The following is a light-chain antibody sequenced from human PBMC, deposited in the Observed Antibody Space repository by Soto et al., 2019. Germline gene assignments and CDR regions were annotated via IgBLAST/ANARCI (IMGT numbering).Light chain of an antibody. CDR3: QRSYTTPRT. J-gene: IGKJ1*01. CDR2: GAS. V-gene: IGKV1-39*01. Sequence: QMTQSPSSLSASVGARITITCRASQSIRTSLNWYQQKPGKAPRLLIYGASTLQSGVPSRFSGSGSATDFTLTVSSLQPEDSAIYYCQRSYTTPRTFGQGTKVEV. CDR1: QSIRTS.